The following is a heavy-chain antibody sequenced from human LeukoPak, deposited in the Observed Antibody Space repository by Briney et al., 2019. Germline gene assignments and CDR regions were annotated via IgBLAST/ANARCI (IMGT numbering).Heavy chain of an antibody. J-gene: IGHJ4*02. V-gene: IGHV3-48*01. CDR2: ISSSSSSI. CDR3: ARTAVAGNEFFDY. CDR1: GFSFRSYS. Sequence: GGSLRLSCAASGFSFRSYSMNWVRQAPGKGLEWVSYISSSSSSIYYADSVKGRFTISRGNAKNSLYLQMNTLRAEDTAVYYCARTAVAGNEFFDYWGQGTLVTVSS. D-gene: IGHD6-19*01.